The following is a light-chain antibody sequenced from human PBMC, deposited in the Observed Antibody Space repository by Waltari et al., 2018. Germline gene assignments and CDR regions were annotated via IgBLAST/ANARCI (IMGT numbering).Light chain of an antibody. CDR1: SPNIGSNT. J-gene: IGLJ2*01. CDR3: AAWDDSLNGNVV. CDR2: TNN. Sequence: QSVLTQPPSASGSPGQRVTISCSGSSPNIGSNTVNWYQQLPGTAPKLLIFTNNHRPSWGPDRCSASKSGTSASLAISGLQSEDDADYYCAAWDDSLNGNVVFGGGTKLTVL. V-gene: IGLV1-44*01.